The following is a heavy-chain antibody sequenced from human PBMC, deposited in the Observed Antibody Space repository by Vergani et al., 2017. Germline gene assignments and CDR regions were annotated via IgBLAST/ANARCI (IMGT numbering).Heavy chain of an antibody. CDR2: IWYDGSNK. Sequence: QVQLVESGGGVVQPGRSLRLSCAASGFTFSSYGMHWVRQAPGKGLEGVAVIWYDGSNKYYADSVKGRFTISRDNSKNTLYLQMNSLRAEDTAVYYCARARFLGPQELVYWGQGTLVTVSS. J-gene: IGHJ4*02. CDR3: ARARFLGPQELVY. V-gene: IGHV3-33*01. CDR1: GFTFSSYG. D-gene: IGHD3-10*01.